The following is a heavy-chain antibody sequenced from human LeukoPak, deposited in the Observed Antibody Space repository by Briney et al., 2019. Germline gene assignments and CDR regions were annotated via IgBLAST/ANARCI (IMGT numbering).Heavy chain of an antibody. D-gene: IGHD5-18*01. V-gene: IGHV4-34*01. J-gene: IGHJ4*02. CDR3: ARGGDTAMVTSPNFDY. Sequence: PSETLSLTCAVYGGSFSGYYWSWIRQPPGKGLEWIGEINHSGSTNYNPSLKSRVTISVDTSKNQFSLKLSSVTAADTAVYYCARGGDTAMVTSPNFDYWGQGTLVTVSS. CDR2: INHSGST. CDR1: GGSFSGYY.